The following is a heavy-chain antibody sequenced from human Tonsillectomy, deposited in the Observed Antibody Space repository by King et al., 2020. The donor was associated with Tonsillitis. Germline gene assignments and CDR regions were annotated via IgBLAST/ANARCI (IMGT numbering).Heavy chain of an antibody. J-gene: IGHJ4*02. D-gene: IGHD5-24*01. CDR2: RSYSGST. V-gene: IGHV4-39*01. Sequence: QLQESGPGLVKASETLSLTCTVSGGSISSGTYYWGWFRQPPGKGLEWIGSRSYSGSTYYNPSLKMRVTISVDTSKNQFSLELTSVTAADTAVYYCARHGMATNWGHYFDYWGQGTLVTVSS. CDR3: ARHGMATNWGHYFDY. CDR1: GGSISSGTYY.